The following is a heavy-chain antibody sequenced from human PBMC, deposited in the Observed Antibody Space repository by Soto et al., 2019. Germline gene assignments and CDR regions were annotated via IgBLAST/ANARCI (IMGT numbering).Heavy chain of an antibody. V-gene: IGHV2-5*02. CDR3: AHRILRTVFGLVTTTAIYFDF. CDR2: IYWDDDK. J-gene: IGHJ4*02. D-gene: IGHD3-3*01. Sequence: QITLNESGPTVVKPAETLTLTCTFSGFSLTTSGVGVGWIRQSPGKAPEWLALIYWDDDKRYSASLKSRLTITKDTSKYQVVLTMASVDPADTATYYCAHRILRTVFGLVTTTAIYFDFWGQGTPVVVSS. CDR1: GFSLTTSGVG.